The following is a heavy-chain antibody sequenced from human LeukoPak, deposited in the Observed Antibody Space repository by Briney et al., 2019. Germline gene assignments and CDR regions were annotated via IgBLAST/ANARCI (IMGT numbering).Heavy chain of an antibody. CDR1: GFSFRDYD. J-gene: IGHJ4*02. CDR2: IRSDGTSK. V-gene: IGHV3-30*02. Sequence: PGGSLRLSCVASGFSFRDYDMFWVRQAPGEGLEWVASIRSDGTSKYYGDSVKGLFTISRDNSQNTLFLQMSNLRSEDTATYYCAKKRGRAVVEREIDSWGQGTLVTVSS. D-gene: IGHD6-19*01. CDR3: AKKRGRAVVEREIDS.